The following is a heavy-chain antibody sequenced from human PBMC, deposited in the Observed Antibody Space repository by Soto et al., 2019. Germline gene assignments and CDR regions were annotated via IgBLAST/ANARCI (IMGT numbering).Heavy chain of an antibody. Sequence: EVQLSESGGGLVQPGGSLRLSCVASGFTFNTFAISWVRQAPGKGLEWVSGIGGSGTSTFYADSVKGRFTISRDNSKNTLYLQMNSLRDEDTAVYYCAKTIMGSFWAGYSWGQGTLVTVSS. CDR2: IGGSGTST. J-gene: IGHJ4*02. CDR3: AKTIMGSFWAGYS. V-gene: IGHV3-23*01. D-gene: IGHD2-8*01. CDR1: GFTFNTFA.